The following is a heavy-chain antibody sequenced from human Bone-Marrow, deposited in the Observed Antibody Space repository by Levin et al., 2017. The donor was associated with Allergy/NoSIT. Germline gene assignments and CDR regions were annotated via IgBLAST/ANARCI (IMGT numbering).Heavy chain of an antibody. J-gene: IGHJ4*02. V-gene: IGHV4-59*08. CDR3: ARQVGMSSSTSSSAENDY. CDR2: IYYSGST. D-gene: IGHD2-2*01. CDR1: GGSISSYY. Sequence: KTSETLSLTCTVSGGSISSYYWSWIRQPPGKGLEWIGYIYYSGSTNYNPSLKSRVTISVDTSKNQFSLKLSSVTAADTAVYYCARQVGMSSSTSSSAENDYWGQGTLVTVSS.